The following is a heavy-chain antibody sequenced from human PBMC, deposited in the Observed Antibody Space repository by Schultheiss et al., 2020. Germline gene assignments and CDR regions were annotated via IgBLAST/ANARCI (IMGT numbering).Heavy chain of an antibody. CDR1: GGSFSGYY. CDR3: ARYGDYRGVDY. CDR2: INHSGST. Sequence: SQTLSLTCAVYGGSFSGYYWSWIRQPPGKGLEWIGEINHSGSTNYNPSLKSRVTISVDTSKNQFSLKLSSVTAADTAVYYCARYGDYRGVDYWGQGTLVTVSS. D-gene: IGHD4-17*01. V-gene: IGHV4-34*01. J-gene: IGHJ4*02.